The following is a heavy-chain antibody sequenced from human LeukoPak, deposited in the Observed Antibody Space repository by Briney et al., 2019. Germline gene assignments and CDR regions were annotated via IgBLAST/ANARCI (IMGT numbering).Heavy chain of an antibody. CDR2: ISYDGSNK. J-gene: IGHJ4*02. CDR1: GFTFSNFA. Sequence: GGSLRLSCAVSGFTFSNFAMNWVRQAPGKGLEWVAVISYDGSNKYYADSVKGRFTISRDNAKNSLYLQMNSLRAEDTAVYYCARPAYCGGNCYYFPDYWGQGTLVTVSS. V-gene: IGHV3-30*04. CDR3: ARPAYCGGNCYYFPDY. D-gene: IGHD2-21*02.